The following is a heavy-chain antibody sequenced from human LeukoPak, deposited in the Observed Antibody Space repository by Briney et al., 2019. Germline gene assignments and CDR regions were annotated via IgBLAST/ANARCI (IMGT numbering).Heavy chain of an antibody. CDR1: GFTFSSYA. D-gene: IGHD6-19*01. Sequence: GGSLRLSCAASGFTFSSYAMSWVRQAPGKGLEWVSAIRGSGGSTYYADSVKGRFTISRDNSKNTLYLQMNSLRAEDTAVYYCAKDSRYSSGSHFDYWGQGTLVTVSS. J-gene: IGHJ4*02. V-gene: IGHV3-23*01. CDR2: IRGSGGST. CDR3: AKDSRYSSGSHFDY.